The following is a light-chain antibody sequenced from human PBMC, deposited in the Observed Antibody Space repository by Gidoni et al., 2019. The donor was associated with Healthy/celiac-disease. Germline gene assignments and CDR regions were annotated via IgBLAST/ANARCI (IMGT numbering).Light chain of an antibody. J-gene: IGKJ2*01. Sequence: EIVLPQSLSTLSLSPGERATLSCRASQSVSSYFAWYQQKPDQAPRLLLYDASNRATGIPARFSGSGSGTDFTLTISSREPEDFAVYYCQQCSNWPPMYTFGQGTKLEIK. V-gene: IGKV3-11*01. CDR1: QSVSSY. CDR3: QQCSNWPPMYT. CDR2: DAS.